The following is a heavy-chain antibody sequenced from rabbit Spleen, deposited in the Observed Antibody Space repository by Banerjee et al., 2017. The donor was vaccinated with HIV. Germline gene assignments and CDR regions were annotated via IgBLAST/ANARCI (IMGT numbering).Heavy chain of an antibody. CDR1: GFDFSNYG. Sequence: QEQLVESGGGLVQPGGSLKLSCKASGFDFSNYGVSWVRQAPGKGLEWIGCINTATAKGVYATWAKGRFTISRTSSTTVTLQMTSLTAADTATYFCARDLTSVIGWNFNLWGQGTLVTVS. CDR3: ARDLTSVIGWNFNL. J-gene: IGHJ4*01. CDR2: INTATAKG. D-gene: IGHD1-1*01. V-gene: IGHV1S45*01.